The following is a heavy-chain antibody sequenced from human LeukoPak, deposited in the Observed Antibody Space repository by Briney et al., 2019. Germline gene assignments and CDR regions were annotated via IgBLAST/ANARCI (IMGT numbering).Heavy chain of an antibody. V-gene: IGHV1-3*01. D-gene: IGHD4-11*01. J-gene: IGHJ4*02. CDR2: INVGNGNT. CDR1: GYTFTTYA. Sequence: ASVKVSCKASGYTFTTYAIHWVRQAPGQRLEWMGWINVGNGNTKYSQRFQDRVTITRDTSASTAYKELSSLRSEDTAVYYCASNDLDYSNNNREFDYWGQGTLVTVSS. CDR3: ASNDLDYSNNNREFDY.